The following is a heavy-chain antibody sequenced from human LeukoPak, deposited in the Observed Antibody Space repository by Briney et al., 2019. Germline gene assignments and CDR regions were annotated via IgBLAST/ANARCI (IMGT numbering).Heavy chain of an antibody. Sequence: SETLSLTCAVYGWSFNDYYWNWVRQPPGKGLEWIGEINARGDTNYNPSLKGRVTISVDSSKNRFSLTLTSMIAADTAIYYCARGQVPAARGYNWFDPWGQGTLVTVSS. V-gene: IGHV4-34*01. CDR2: INARGDT. CDR1: GWSFNDYY. J-gene: IGHJ5*02. D-gene: IGHD2-2*01. CDR3: ARGQVPAARGYNWFDP.